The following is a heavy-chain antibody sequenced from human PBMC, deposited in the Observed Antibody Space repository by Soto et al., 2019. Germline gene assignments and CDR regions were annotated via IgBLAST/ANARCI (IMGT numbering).Heavy chain of an antibody. V-gene: IGHV1-18*01. CDR2: ISAYNGNT. Sequence: ASVKVSCKASGYTFTSYGISWVRQAPGQGLEWMGWISAYNGNTNYAQKHQGKVTMTTDTSTSTAYMELRSLRSDDTAVYYCAREVILWQQLKQYYFDYWGQGTLVTVSS. CDR1: GYTFTSYG. D-gene: IGHD6-13*01. J-gene: IGHJ4*02. CDR3: AREVILWQQLKQYYFDY.